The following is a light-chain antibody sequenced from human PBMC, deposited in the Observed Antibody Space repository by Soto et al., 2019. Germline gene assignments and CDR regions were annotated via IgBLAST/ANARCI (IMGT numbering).Light chain of an antibody. CDR3: ISYTDRQSYL. CDR2: AVS. J-gene: IGLJ1*01. Sequence: QSPLTLPLSVPGSPGPSIIMTGSGTRSDIGSYNHVAWYQQFPGKSPKLMIYAVSDRPSGVSDRFSGSKSGITASLTISGLQAEDEADYYCISYTDRQSYLFGTGTKVTVL. V-gene: IGLV2-14*03. CDR1: RSDIGSYNH.